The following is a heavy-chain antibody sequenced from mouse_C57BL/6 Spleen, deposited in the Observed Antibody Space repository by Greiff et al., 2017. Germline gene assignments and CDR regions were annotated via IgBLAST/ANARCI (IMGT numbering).Heavy chain of an antibody. J-gene: IGHJ4*01. D-gene: IGHD1-1*01. V-gene: IGHV5-17*01. Sequence: VQLKESGGGLVKPGGSLKLSCAASGFTFSDYGMHWVRQAPEKGLEWVAYISSGSSTIYYADTVKGRFTISRDNSKNTLFLQITSLRSEDPAMYYCARRLLYYYGSDYAMDYWGQGTSVTVSS. CDR3: ARRLLYYYGSDYAMDY. CDR1: GFTFSDYG. CDR2: ISSGSSTI.